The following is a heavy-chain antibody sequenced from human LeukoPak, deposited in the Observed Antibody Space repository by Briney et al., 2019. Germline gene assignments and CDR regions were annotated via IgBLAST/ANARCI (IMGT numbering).Heavy chain of an antibody. V-gene: IGHV1-24*01. CDR2: FDPEDGET. D-gene: IGHD3-22*01. CDR3: ARVHNTYYYDSSGPLGGAFDI. Sequence: ASVKVSCKASGYTFTSYGISWVRQAPGKGLEWMGGFDPEDGETIYAQKFQGRVTMTEDTSTDTAYMELSSLRSEDTAVYYCARVHNTYYYDSSGPLGGAFDIWGQGTMVTVSS. CDR1: GYTFTSYG. J-gene: IGHJ3*02.